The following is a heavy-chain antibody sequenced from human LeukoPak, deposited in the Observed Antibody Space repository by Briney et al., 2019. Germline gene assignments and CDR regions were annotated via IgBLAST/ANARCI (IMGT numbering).Heavy chain of an antibody. CDR3: ASGKSSGSYYDY. CDR2: IYYSGST. V-gene: IGHV4-30-4*01. J-gene: IGHJ4*02. Sequence: PSQTLSLTCTVSGGSISSGDYYWSWIRQPPGKGLEWIGYIYYSGSTYYNPSLKGRVTISVDTSKNQFSLKLSSVTAADTAVYYCASGKSSGSYYDYWGQGTLVTVSS. D-gene: IGHD3-10*01. CDR1: GGSISSGDYY.